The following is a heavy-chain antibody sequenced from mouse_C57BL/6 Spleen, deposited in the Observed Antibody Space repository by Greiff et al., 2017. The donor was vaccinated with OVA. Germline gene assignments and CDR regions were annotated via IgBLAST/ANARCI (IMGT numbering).Heavy chain of an antibody. CDR1: GYTFTSYT. V-gene: IGHV1-4*01. CDR3: AREDWDRFAY. CDR2: INPSSGYT. D-gene: IGHD4-1*01. Sequence: VQLQQSGAALARPGASVKMSCKASGYTFTSYTMHWVKQRPRQGLEWIGYINPSSGYTKYNQKFKDKATLTADKSSSTAYMQLSSLTSEDSAVYYCAREDWDRFAYWGQGTLVTVSA. J-gene: IGHJ3*01.